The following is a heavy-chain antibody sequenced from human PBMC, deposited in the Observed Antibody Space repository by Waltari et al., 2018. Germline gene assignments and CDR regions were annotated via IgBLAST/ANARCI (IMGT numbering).Heavy chain of an antibody. V-gene: IGHV1-69*12. CDR2: IIPIFGTA. Sequence: QVQLVQSGAEVKKPGSSVKVSCKASGGTFSSYAISWVRQAPGKGLEWMGGIIPIFGTATYAQKFQGRVTITADESTSTAYMELSSLRSEDTAVYYCARDLSLCGGDCYSAFDIWGQGTMVTVSS. J-gene: IGHJ3*02. D-gene: IGHD2-21*02. CDR1: GGTFSSYA. CDR3: ARDLSLCGGDCYSAFDI.